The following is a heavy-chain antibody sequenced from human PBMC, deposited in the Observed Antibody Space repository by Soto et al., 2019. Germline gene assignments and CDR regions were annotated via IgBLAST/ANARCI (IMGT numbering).Heavy chain of an antibody. CDR2: IYYNGRP. Sequence: SESLSLTCSVSGGSISSTSYYWAWIRQPPGKGLDWVATIYYNGRPYYNPSLKSRATISVDTSRNQFSLRLGSVTAADTAVYYCARYFDTSDRPYFHHWGQGTLVTVSS. CDR3: ARYFDTSDRPYFHH. CDR1: GGSISSTSYY. D-gene: IGHD3-22*01. V-gene: IGHV4-39*01. J-gene: IGHJ1*01.